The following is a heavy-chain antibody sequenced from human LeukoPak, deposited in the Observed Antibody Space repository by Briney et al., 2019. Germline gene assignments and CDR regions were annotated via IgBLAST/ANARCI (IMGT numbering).Heavy chain of an antibody. CDR3: ARVSSSSWYPYYFDY. Sequence: GGSLRLSCAASGFTFSNAWMSWVRQAPGKGLEWVSGINWNGGSTGYADSVKGRFTISRDNAKNSLYLQMNSLRAEDTALYYCARVSSSSWYPYYFDYWGQGTLVTVSS. CDR1: GFTFSNAW. D-gene: IGHD6-13*01. CDR2: INWNGGST. V-gene: IGHV3-20*04. J-gene: IGHJ4*02.